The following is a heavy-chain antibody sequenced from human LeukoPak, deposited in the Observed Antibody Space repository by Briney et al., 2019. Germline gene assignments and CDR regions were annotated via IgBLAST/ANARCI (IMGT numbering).Heavy chain of an antibody. J-gene: IGHJ4*02. D-gene: IGHD2/OR15-2a*01. CDR1: GFTFRDQF. V-gene: IGHV3-49*04. Sequence: GGSLRLSCTTSGFTFRDQFITWVRQAPGKGLEWVAFIRPKSDGGTAEYAASVKGRFTMSRDDSRSIAYLAMNSLKTEDTAVYYCDNRGYWGQGTLVTVSS. CDR2: IRPKSDGGTA. CDR3: DNRGY.